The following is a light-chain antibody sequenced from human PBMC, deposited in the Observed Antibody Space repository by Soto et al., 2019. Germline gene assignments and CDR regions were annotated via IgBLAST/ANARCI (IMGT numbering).Light chain of an antibody. J-gene: IGLJ3*02. V-gene: IGLV2-23*01. CDR3: SSYADNYRV. CDR1: RSDVGSYNR. Sequence: QSALTQPASVSGSPGQSITISCTGIRSDVGSYNRVSWYQQHPGKAPKLIMYDATNRPSGVSSRFSGSKSGDTASLTISGLQAEDEADYYCSSYADNYRVFGGGTKLTVL. CDR2: DAT.